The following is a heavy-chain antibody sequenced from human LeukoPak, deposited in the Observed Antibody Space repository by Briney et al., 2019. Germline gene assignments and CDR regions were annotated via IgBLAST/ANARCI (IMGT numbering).Heavy chain of an antibody. CDR3: ARRVRGVIPRFDY. Sequence: ASVKVSCKASGYTFTSYDINWVRQATGQGLEWMGWVNPNSGNTGYAQKFQGRVTMTRNTSISTAYMELSSLRSEDTAVYYCARRVRGVIPRFDYWGQGTLVTVSS. D-gene: IGHD3-10*01. V-gene: IGHV1-8*01. J-gene: IGHJ4*02. CDR1: GYTFTSYD. CDR2: VNPNSGNT.